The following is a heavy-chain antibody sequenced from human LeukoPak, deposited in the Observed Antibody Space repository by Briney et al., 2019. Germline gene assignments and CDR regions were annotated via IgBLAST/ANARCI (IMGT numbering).Heavy chain of an antibody. CDR2: INHSVST. Sequence: SETLSLTCAVYGGSFSGYYWSWIRQPPGKGVEWMGEINHSVSTNYNPTLNSRVTISVDTSKNQFSLRLSSVTAADTAVYYCARVVKVGYVWGSYPPKYFDYWGQGTLVTVSS. V-gene: IGHV4-34*01. CDR3: ARVVKVGYVWGSYPPKYFDY. CDR1: GGSFSGYY. J-gene: IGHJ4*02. D-gene: IGHD3-16*02.